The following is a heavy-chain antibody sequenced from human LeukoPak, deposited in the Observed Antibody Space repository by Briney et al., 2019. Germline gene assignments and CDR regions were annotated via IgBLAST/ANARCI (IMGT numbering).Heavy chain of an antibody. CDR2: IIPIFGTA. CDR3: ARSVYSSGWYYYYYYMDV. V-gene: IGHV1-69*13. D-gene: IGHD6-25*01. Sequence: SVKVSCKASGGTFSSYAISWVRQAPGQGLEWMGGIIPIFGTANYAQKFQGRVTITADESTSTAYMELSSLRSEDTAVYYCARSVYSSGWYYYYYYMDVWGKGTTVTVSS. J-gene: IGHJ6*03. CDR1: GGTFSSYA.